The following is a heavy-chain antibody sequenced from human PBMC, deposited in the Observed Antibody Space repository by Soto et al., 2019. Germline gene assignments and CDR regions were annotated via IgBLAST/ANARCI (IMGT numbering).Heavy chain of an antibody. Sequence: GGSLRLSCTASGFTLQNYAMAWVRQAPGKGLEWVSAISGSGGSTDYADSVKGRFTISRDNSKNTLYLQMNSLRAEDTAVYYCAKRRDDSSGSWGQGTLVTVSS. D-gene: IGHD3-22*01. CDR3: AKRRDDSSGS. J-gene: IGHJ5*02. CDR1: GFTLQNYA. CDR2: ISGSGGST. V-gene: IGHV3-23*01.